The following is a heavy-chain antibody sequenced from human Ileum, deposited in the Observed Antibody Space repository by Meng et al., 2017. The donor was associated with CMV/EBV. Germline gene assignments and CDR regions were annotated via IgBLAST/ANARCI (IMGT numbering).Heavy chain of an antibody. CDR2: INHSGST. Sequence: SETLSLTCAVYGGSFSGYYWSWIRQPPGKGLEWIGEINHSGSTNYNPSLKSRVTISVDTSKNQFSLKLSSVTAADTAVYYCARGAIVPLDVWGQGTTVTVSS. D-gene: IGHD2-8*01. CDR3: ARGAIVPLDV. CDR1: GGSFSGYY. J-gene: IGHJ6*02. V-gene: IGHV4-34*01.